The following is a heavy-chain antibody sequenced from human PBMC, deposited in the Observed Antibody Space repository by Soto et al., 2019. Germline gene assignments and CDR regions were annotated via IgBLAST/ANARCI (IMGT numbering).Heavy chain of an antibody. V-gene: IGHV4-30-2*01. J-gene: IGHJ2*01. CDR3: ARAATVTTGYWYFDL. Sequence: LSLTCSVSGGSISSGGYSWSWIRQPPGKGLEWIGYIYHSGSTYYNPSLKSRVTISVDRSKNQFSLKLSSVTAADTAVYYCARAATVTTGYWYFDLWGRGTLVTVSS. CDR2: IYHSGST. CDR1: GGSISSGGYS. D-gene: IGHD4-17*01.